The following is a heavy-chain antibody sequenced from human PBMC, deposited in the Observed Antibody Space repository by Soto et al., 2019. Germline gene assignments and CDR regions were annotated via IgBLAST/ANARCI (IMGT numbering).Heavy chain of an antibody. CDR1: GFTFSSYG. CDR3: AKALRQWLVHDAFDI. D-gene: IGHD6-19*01. CDR2: ISYDGSNK. V-gene: IGHV3-30*18. J-gene: IGHJ3*02. Sequence: QVQLVESGGGVVQPGRSLRLSCAASGFTFSSYGMHWVRQAPGKGLEWVAVISYDGSNKYYADSVKGRFTNSRDSSKNTLYLQMNSLRAEDTAVFYCAKALRQWLVHDAFDIWGQGTMVTVSS.